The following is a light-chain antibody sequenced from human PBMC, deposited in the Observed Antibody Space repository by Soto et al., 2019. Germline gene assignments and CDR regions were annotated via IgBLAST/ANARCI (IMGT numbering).Light chain of an antibody. CDR2: QGS. Sequence: DLVMTQSQLSLPVTPGEPASISCRSSQSLLHRNGYNYLDWYLQKPGQSPQLLLYQGSNPASGVPDRFSGSGSGTAFTLTISRVEAEDVGVYYCLQALQSPTFGGGTKVDIK. J-gene: IGKJ4*01. CDR1: QSLLHRNGYNY. CDR3: LQALQSPT. V-gene: IGKV2-28*01.